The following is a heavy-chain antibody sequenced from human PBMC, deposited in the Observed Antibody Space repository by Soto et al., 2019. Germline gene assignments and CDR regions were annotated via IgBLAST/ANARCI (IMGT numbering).Heavy chain of an antibody. CDR3: AREWGNYYYYGMDV. CDR1: GFTFSSYW. J-gene: IGHJ6*02. D-gene: IGHD7-27*01. CDR2: IKQDGSEK. V-gene: IGHV3-7*01. Sequence: SLRLSCAASGFTFSSYWMSWVRQAPGKGLEWVANIKQDGSEKYYVDSVKGRFTISRDNAKNSLYLQMNSLRAEDTAVYYCAREWGNYYYYGMDVWGQGTTVTVSS.